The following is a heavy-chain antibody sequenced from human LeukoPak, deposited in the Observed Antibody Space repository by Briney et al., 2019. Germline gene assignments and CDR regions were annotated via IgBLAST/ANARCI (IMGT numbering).Heavy chain of an antibody. Sequence: GGSPRLSCAPSGVTVSSNYMSWVRPAPGKGLEWGSVFYSGGDTFYADSVKGRFTISRDNSKNTLYLQMNSLRAEDTAVYYCAAKVELRSNGPYFNSWGQGTLVTVSS. CDR1: GVTVSSNY. D-gene: IGHD1-7*01. V-gene: IGHV3-53*01. CDR2: FYSGGDT. J-gene: IGHJ4*02. CDR3: AAKVELRSNGPYFNS.